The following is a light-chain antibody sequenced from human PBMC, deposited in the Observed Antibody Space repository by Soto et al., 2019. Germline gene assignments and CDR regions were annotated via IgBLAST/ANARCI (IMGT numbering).Light chain of an antibody. CDR1: SSDVGSYNR. V-gene: IGLV2-18*02. CDR2: DVN. Sequence: ALTQPPSVSGSPGQSVAISCTGTSSDVGSYNRVSWYQQPPGTAPKLMIYDVNNRPSGVPDRFSGSKSGNTASLTISGLQAEDEADYYCSSYTISSTYVFGTGTKLTVL. J-gene: IGLJ1*01. CDR3: SSYTISSTYV.